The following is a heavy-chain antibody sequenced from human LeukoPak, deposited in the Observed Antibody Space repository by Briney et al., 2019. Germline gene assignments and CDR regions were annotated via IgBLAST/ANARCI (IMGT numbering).Heavy chain of an antibody. V-gene: IGHV3-23*01. Sequence: PGGSLRLSCVASGFTYANYAMNWVRQAPGKRLEWVASITGTGGRGGIYYADSVKGRFTISRDNSKNTLFLQMSSLRAEDTAVYHCAKGDRRHCTGVKCYPFDYWGQGTVVTVSS. CDR2: ITGTGGRGGI. CDR1: GFTYANYA. CDR3: AKGDRRHCTGVKCYPFDY. J-gene: IGHJ4*02. D-gene: IGHD2-8*02.